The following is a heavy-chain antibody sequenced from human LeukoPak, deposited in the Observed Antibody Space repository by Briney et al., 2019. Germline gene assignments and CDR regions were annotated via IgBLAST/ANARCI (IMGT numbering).Heavy chain of an antibody. Sequence: PGGSLRLSCAASGFTFSSYSMNWVRQAPGKGLEWVSYISSSSSTIYYADSVKGRFTISRDNAKNSLYLQMNSLRAEDSAVYYCARVLLRLGELALDYWGQGTLVTVSS. CDR3: ARVLLRLGELALDY. CDR2: ISSSSSTI. J-gene: IGHJ4*02. V-gene: IGHV3-48*01. D-gene: IGHD3-16*01. CDR1: GFTFSSYS.